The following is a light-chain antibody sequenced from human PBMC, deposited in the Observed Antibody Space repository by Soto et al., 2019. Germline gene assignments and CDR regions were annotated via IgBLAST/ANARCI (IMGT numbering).Light chain of an antibody. V-gene: IGKV3-20*01. CDR3: HQYCSSPT. J-gene: IGKJ5*01. CDR2: DAS. CDR1: QSVSSY. Sequence: EDVLTQSPSALYLSPGERATLSCRASQSVSSYLAWYQQKPGQAPRLLIYDASNRATGIPARFSGSGSGTDFTLTSSRLEPEDFAVYYCHQYCSSPTFGQVTRLEIK.